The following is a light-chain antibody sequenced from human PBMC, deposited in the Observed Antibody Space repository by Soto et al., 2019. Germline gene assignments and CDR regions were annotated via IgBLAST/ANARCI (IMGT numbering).Light chain of an antibody. CDR1: QSVTNN. Sequence: TQSPATLSVSPGERATLSCRASQSVTNNLAWYQQKPGRSPRLLIYGASTRATGVPARFSGSGSGTEFTLTISSLQSEDFAVYYCQQYNNWPPWTFGQGTKVDIK. J-gene: IGKJ1*01. CDR2: GAS. CDR3: QQYNNWPPWT. V-gene: IGKV3-15*01.